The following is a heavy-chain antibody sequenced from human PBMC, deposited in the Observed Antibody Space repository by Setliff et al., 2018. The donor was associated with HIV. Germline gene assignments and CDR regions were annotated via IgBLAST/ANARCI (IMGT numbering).Heavy chain of an antibody. J-gene: IGHJ1*01. V-gene: IGHV1-69-2*01. D-gene: IGHD3-22*01. CDR2: VDPEDGER. Sequence: ASVKVSCKASGYNLTDYYIHWVQQAPGKGLEWMGRVDPEDGERVYAQRFRARVTVTADESTSTAYMELTSLRSEDTAVYYCASRTYSFDSSGYYYLQHWGQGTLVTVSS. CDR3: ASRTYSFDSSGYYYLQH. CDR1: GYNLTDYY.